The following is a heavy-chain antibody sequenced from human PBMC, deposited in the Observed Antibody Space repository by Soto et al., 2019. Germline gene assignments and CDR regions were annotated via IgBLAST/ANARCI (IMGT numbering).Heavy chain of an antibody. J-gene: IGHJ5*02. CDR2: ISGSGGST. D-gene: IGHD3-3*01. CDR1: GFTFSSYA. Sequence: RGSLRLSCAASGFTFSSYAMSWVRQVPGKGLEWVSAISGSGGSTYYADSVKGRFTISRDNSKNTLYLQMNSLRAEDTAVYYCAKDRQFLEWLLHEYNWFDPWGQGT. V-gene: IGHV3-23*01. CDR3: AKDRQFLEWLLHEYNWFDP.